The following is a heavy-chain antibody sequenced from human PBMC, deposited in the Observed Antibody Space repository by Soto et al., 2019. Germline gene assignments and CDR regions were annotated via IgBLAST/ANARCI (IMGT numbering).Heavy chain of an antibody. CDR3: ARRKSSIAARPVRAFDI. V-gene: IGHV4-34*01. CDR1: GGSFSGYY. D-gene: IGHD6-6*01. Sequence: SETLSLTCAVYGGSFSGYYWSWIRQPPGKGLEWIGEINHSGSTNYNPSLKSRVTISVDTSKNQFSLKLSSVTAADTAVYYCARRKSSIAARPVRAFDIWGQGTMVTVSS. CDR2: INHSGST. J-gene: IGHJ3*02.